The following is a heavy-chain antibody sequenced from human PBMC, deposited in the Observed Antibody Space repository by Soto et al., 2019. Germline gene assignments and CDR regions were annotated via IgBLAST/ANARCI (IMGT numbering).Heavy chain of an antibody. V-gene: IGHV1-18*01. CDR2: ISAYNGNT. J-gene: IGHJ4*02. D-gene: IGHD3-22*01. CDR3: ARADHLMIVVVKPSYYFDY. Sequence: ASVKVSCKASGYTFTSYGISWVRQAPGQGLEWMGWISAYNGNTNYAQKLQGRVTMTTDTSTSTAYMELRSLRSDDTAVYYCARADHLMIVVVKPSYYFDYWGQGTLVTVSS. CDR1: GYTFTSYG.